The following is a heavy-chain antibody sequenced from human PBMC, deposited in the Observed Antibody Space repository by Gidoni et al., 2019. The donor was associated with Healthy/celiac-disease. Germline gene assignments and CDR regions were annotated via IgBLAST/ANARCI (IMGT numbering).Heavy chain of an antibody. D-gene: IGHD3-9*01. V-gene: IGHV4-39*01. CDR1: CCSISSSSYY. J-gene: IGHJ4*02. CDR3: ARQGASWVDILTGYYKGYFDY. CDR2: IYYSGST. Sequence: QLQLQESGPGLVKPSETLSLPCTVSCCSISSSSYYLGWIRQPPGKGLEWIGSIYYSGSTYYNPSLKSRGTISVDTSKNQFSLKMSAVTAAETAVYYCARQGASWVDILTGYYKGYFDYWGQGTLVTVSS.